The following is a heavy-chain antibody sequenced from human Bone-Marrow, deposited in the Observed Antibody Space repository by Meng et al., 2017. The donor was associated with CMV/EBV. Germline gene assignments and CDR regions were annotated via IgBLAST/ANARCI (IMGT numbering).Heavy chain of an antibody. CDR3: AKGSSSPYYFDY. D-gene: IGHD6-6*01. CDR2: IFYSGNT. V-gene: IGHV4-39*01. CDR1: GGSISSSGYY. Sequence: SETLSLTCTVSGGSISSSGYYWAWIRQPPGKGLEWIGSIFYSGNTYYNPSLNSRVTISVDTSKNQFSLKLSSVTAADTAVYYCAKGSSSPYYFDYWGQGTLVTVSS. J-gene: IGHJ4*02.